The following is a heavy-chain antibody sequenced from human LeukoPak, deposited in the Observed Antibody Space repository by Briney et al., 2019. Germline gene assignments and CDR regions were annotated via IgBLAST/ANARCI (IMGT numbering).Heavy chain of an antibody. CDR3: ARGSREFRDPYGDYNY. Sequence: SSETLSLTCTVSGYSISSGYYWGWIRQPPGKGLEWIGSIYHSGSTYYNPSLKSRVTISVDTSKNQFSLKLSSVTAADTAVYYCARGSREFRDPYGDYNYWGQGILVTVSS. CDR1: GYSISSGYY. D-gene: IGHD4-17*01. V-gene: IGHV4-38-2*02. CDR2: IYHSGST. J-gene: IGHJ4*02.